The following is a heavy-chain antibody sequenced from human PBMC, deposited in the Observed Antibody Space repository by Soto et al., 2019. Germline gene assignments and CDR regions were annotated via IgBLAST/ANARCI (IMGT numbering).Heavy chain of an antibody. CDR2: ISTYNGNT. V-gene: IGHV1-18*01. CDR1: GYTFTSYG. J-gene: IGHJ5*02. CDR3: ARDREYNWNYNWFDP. Sequence: QVQLVQSGAEVKKPGASVKVSCKASGYTFTSYGISWVRQAPGQGLEWMGWISTYNGNTNFTLKLQGRVTMTTDTSTSTAYMELRSLRSDDTAVYYCARDREYNWNYNWFDPWGQGTLVTVSS. D-gene: IGHD1-7*01.